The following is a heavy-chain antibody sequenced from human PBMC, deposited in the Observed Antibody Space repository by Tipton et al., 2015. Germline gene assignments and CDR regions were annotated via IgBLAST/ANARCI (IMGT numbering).Heavy chain of an antibody. Sequence: SLRLSCAASGFTFKTFWMTWVRQAPGKGLEWVASIKPDGSETYYVDSVTGRFTFSRDNANNSLYLHMNSLRAEDTAVYYCARDRGYSSRGGRGASGGYYYGTDVWGQGTTVTVSS. D-gene: IGHD6-13*01. J-gene: IGHJ6*02. CDR3: ARDRGYSSRGGRGASGGYYYGTDV. CDR2: IKPDGSET. V-gene: IGHV3-7*01. CDR1: GFTFKTFW.